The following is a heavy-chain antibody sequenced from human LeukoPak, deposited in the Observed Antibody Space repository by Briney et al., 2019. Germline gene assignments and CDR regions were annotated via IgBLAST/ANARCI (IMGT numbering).Heavy chain of an antibody. CDR2: ISNSGST. J-gene: IGHJ4*02. Sequence: PSETLSLTCTVSGGSICSYYWSWIRQPPGKGLEWIGYISNSGSTNYNPSLKSRVTISVDTSKNQFSLKLSSVTAADTAVYFCARDQRSSWYRDWGQGTLVTVSS. D-gene: IGHD6-13*01. V-gene: IGHV4-59*01. CDR3: ARDQRSSWYRD. CDR1: GGSICSYY.